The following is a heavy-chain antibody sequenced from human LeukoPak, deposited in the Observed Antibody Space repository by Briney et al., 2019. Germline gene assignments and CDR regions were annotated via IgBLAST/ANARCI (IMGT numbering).Heavy chain of an antibody. Sequence: GRSLRLSCAASGFTFSSYGMHWVRQAPGKGLEWVAVIWYDGSNKYYADSVKGRFTISRVNSKNTLYLQMNSLRAEDTAVYYCAGAPYSYGFFDYWGQGTLVTVSS. CDR2: IWYDGSNK. V-gene: IGHV3-33*01. D-gene: IGHD5-18*01. CDR1: GFTFSSYG. J-gene: IGHJ4*02. CDR3: AGAPYSYGFFDY.